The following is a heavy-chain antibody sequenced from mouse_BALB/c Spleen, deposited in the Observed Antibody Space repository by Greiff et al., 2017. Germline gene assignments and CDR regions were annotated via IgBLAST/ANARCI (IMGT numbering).Heavy chain of an antibody. CDR1: GFTFSSYT. CDR3: ARRGNYDAMDD. V-gene: IGHV5-12-2*01. CDR2: ISNGGGST. Sequence: EVKLVESGGGLVQPGGSLKLSCAASGFTFSSYTMSWVRQTPEKRLEWVAYISNGGGSTYYPDTVKGRFTISRDNAKNTLYLQMSSLKSEDTAMYYCARRGNYDAMDDWGQGTSGTVAA. J-gene: IGHJ4*01. D-gene: IGHD2-1*01.